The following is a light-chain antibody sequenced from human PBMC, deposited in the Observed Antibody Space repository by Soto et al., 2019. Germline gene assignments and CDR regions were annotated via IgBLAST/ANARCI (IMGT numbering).Light chain of an antibody. CDR1: QSVLHSSNNKNY. Sequence: DIVMTQSPDSLAVSLGERANINCKSSQSVLHSSNNKNYLAWYQQKPGQPPKLLIYWASTRESGVPDRFSVSGSGTELTLTIRSLQADDVAVEYCHQYDTTPRTFGHGTKVDIK. J-gene: IGKJ1*01. V-gene: IGKV4-1*01. CDR3: HQYDTTPRT. CDR2: WAS.